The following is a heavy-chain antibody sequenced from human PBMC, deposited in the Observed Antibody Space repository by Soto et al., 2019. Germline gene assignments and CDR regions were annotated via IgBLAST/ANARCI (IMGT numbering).Heavy chain of an antibody. D-gene: IGHD3-22*01. CDR1: GFTFSSYA. V-gene: IGHV3-23*01. CDR3: AKVTYYYDSSGLDY. J-gene: IGHJ4*02. CDR2: ISGSGVST. Sequence: GGSLRLSCAASGFTFSSYAMSWVRQAPGKGLEWVSAISGSGVSTYYADSVKGRFTISRDNSKNTLYLQMNSLRAEDTAVYYCAKVTYYYDSSGLDYWGQGPLVTVYS.